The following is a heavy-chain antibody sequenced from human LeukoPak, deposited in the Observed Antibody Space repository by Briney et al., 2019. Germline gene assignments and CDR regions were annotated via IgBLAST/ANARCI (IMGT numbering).Heavy chain of an antibody. CDR3: ARVEPFWSGYSGWFDP. D-gene: IGHD3-3*01. Sequence: ASVKVSCKASGYTITGYYMHWVRQAPGQGLEWMGRINPNSGGTNYAQKFQGWVTLTRDTSISTAYMELTRLKSDDTAVYYCARVEPFWSGYSGWFDPWGQGTLVTVSS. J-gene: IGHJ5*02. V-gene: IGHV1-2*04. CDR2: INPNSGGT. CDR1: GYTITGYY.